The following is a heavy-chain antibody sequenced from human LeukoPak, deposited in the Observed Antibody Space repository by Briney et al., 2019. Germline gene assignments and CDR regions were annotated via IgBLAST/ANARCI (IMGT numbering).Heavy chain of an antibody. V-gene: IGHV3-23*01. CDR3: ATRPIVGAPY. CDR1: GFTFSSYA. D-gene: IGHD1-26*01. J-gene: IGHJ4*02. Sequence: GGSLRLSCAASGFTFSSYAMNWVRQAPGKGLEWISGISGSGGVTYYADSVKGRFTISRDNSKNTLFVQMNSLRAEDTVVYYCATRPIVGAPYWGQGTLVTVSS. CDR2: ISGSGGVT.